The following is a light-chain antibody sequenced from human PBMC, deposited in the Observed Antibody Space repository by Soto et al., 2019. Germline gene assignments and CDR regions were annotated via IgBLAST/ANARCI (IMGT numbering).Light chain of an antibody. CDR1: QSVSNNY. CDR3: QQRSNWPPGIA. J-gene: IGKJ5*01. CDR2: GAS. Sequence: EIVLTHSPGTLSLSAGERATLSCRASQSVSNNYLAWYQQKPGQAPRLLIYGASNRATGIPDRFSGSGSGTDFTLTISSLEPEDFAVYYCQQRSNWPPGIAFGQGTRLEIK. V-gene: IGKV3D-20*02.